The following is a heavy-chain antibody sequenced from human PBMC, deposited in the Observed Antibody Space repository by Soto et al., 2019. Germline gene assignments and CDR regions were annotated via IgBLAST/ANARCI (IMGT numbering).Heavy chain of an antibody. D-gene: IGHD3-3*01. J-gene: IGHJ4*02. V-gene: IGHV3-48*01. CDR3: ASGVSGYYDFWSGYYTPLFDY. CDR2: ISSSSSTI. CDR1: GVTFSSYS. Sequence: GGSLRLSCAASGVTFSSYSMNGVRQAPGKGLEWVSYISSSSSTIYYADSVKGRFTISRDNAKNSLYLQMNSLRAEDTAVYYCASGVSGYYDFWSGYYTPLFDYWGQGTLVNVSS.